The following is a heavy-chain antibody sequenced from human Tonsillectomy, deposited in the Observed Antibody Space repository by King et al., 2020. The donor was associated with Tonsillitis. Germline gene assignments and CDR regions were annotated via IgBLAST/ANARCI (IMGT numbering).Heavy chain of an antibody. V-gene: IGHV3-64D*06. CDR3: VKGSAAAGINWCDP. Sequence: QLVQSGGGLVQPGGSLRLSCSASGFTFSSFAMHWVRQAPGKGLEYVSAISSDGGSTYYADSVKGRFTISRDNSKNTLYLQMSCLRAEDTAVYYCVKGSAAAGINWCDPWGQGTVVTVSS. CDR1: GFTFSSFA. CDR2: ISSDGGST. D-gene: IGHD6-13*01. J-gene: IGHJ5*02.